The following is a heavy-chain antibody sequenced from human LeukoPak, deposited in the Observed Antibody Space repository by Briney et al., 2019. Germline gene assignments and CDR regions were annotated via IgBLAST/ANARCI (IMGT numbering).Heavy chain of an antibody. Sequence: SETLSLTCSVSGGSINDDYWTWIRQPPGKGLEWIGHIYYRGNTNYNPSLRSRVTISIDTSKTHFSLKLSSVTAADTAVYYCASLLGYCGSTTCYYFDYWGQGTLVTVSS. CDR1: GGSINDDY. J-gene: IGHJ4*02. CDR3: ASLLGYCGSTTCYYFDY. V-gene: IGHV4-59*08. D-gene: IGHD2-2*03. CDR2: IYYRGNT.